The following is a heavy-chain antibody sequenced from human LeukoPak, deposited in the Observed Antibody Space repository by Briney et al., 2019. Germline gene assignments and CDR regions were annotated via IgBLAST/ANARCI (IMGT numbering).Heavy chain of an antibody. CDR2: IGISSNKI. J-gene: IGHJ4*02. D-gene: IGHD6-19*01. Sequence: GGSLRLSCAASGFTLRSYTMNWVRQAPGKGLEWVSSIGISSNKIYYADSVKGRFIISRDNAKNSVYLQMNSPRVEDTAIYYCASGGGWVFFNWGQGTLVTVSS. V-gene: IGHV3-21*01. CDR1: GFTLRSYT. CDR3: ASGGGWVFFN.